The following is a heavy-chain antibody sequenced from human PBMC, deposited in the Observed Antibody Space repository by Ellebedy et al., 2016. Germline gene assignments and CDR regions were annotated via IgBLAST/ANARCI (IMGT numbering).Heavy chain of an antibody. CDR3: ARVAGTDYGMDV. J-gene: IGHJ6*02. D-gene: IGHD6-19*01. CDR2: IYYSGST. CDR1: GGSFSDYY. Sequence: SETLSLXXAVYGGSFSDYYWSWIRQSPGKGLEWIGSIYYSGSTYYNPSLKSRVTISVDTSKSQFSLKLSSVTAADTAVYYCARVAGTDYGMDVWGQGTTVTVSS. V-gene: IGHV4-34*09.